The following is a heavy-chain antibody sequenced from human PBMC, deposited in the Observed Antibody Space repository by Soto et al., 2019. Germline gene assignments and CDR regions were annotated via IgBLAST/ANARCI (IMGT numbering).Heavy chain of an antibody. Sequence: PSETLSLTCTVSGGSISSSSYYWGWIRQPPGKGLEWIGSIYYSGSTYYNPSLKSRVTISVDTSKNQFSLKLSSVTAADTAVYYCAGYDFWSGYSAGYGMDVWGQGTTVT. J-gene: IGHJ6*02. V-gene: IGHV4-39*01. D-gene: IGHD3-3*01. CDR3: AGYDFWSGYSAGYGMDV. CDR1: GGSISSSSYY. CDR2: IYYSGST.